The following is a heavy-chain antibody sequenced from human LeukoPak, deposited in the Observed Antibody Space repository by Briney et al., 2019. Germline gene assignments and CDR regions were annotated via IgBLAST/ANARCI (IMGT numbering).Heavy chain of an antibody. CDR1: GGSISSYY. CDR2: IYYSEST. V-gene: IGHV4-59*01. Sequence: SETLSLTCTVSGGSISSYYWSWIRQPPGKRLEWIGYIYYSESTIDNPSLKSRVTMSVDTSKNQFSLELSSVATADTAVYYCARGRDHPDYWGQGTLVTVSS. CDR3: ARGRDHPDY. D-gene: IGHD2-21*02. J-gene: IGHJ4*02.